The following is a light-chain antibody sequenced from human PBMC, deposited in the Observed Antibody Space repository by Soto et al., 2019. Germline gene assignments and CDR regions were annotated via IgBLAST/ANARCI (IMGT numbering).Light chain of an antibody. J-gene: IGKJ4*01. CDR3: QEYGRSPFT. CDR1: QSVRSNY. Sequence: EIVLTQSPGTLSLSPGERATLSCRASQSVRSNYLAWYQQTPGQAPSFLIYDASTRATDIPDRFGGSGSGAYFTLTISRLAPEDFAVYDCQEYGRSPFTFGGVTKVLIK. V-gene: IGKV3-20*01. CDR2: DAS.